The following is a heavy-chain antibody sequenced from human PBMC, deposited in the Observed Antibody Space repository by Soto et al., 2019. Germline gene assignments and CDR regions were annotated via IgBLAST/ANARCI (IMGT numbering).Heavy chain of an antibody. D-gene: IGHD6-13*01. CDR2: VLPFLDIT. V-gene: IGHV1-69*02. CDR1: GDTFSIDT. Sequence: QVQLVQSGSEVKKPGSSVRVSCKTSGDTFSIDTISWVRQAPGQGLEWMGRVLPFLDITSYSQRFQGRVTITADRSTPTAYMELTSLRSEDTAVYYCARDRDNSNWPNFDSWGQGTLVTVSS. J-gene: IGHJ4*02. CDR3: ARDRDNSNWPNFDS.